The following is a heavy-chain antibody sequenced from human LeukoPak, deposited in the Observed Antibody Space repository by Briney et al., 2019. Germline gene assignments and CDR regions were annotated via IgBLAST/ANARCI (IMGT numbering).Heavy chain of an antibody. CDR2: FDPEDGET. CDR1: VYTLTELS. D-gene: IGHD3-22*01. V-gene: IGHV1-24*01. J-gene: IGHJ4*02. Sequence: ASVKVSCKVSVYTLTELSMHWVRQAPGKGLEWMGGFDPEDGETIYAQKFQGRVTMTEDTSTDTAYMELSSLRSEDTAVYYCATEGPYYDSSGYYYFDYWGQGTLVTVSS. CDR3: ATEGPYYDSSGYYYFDY.